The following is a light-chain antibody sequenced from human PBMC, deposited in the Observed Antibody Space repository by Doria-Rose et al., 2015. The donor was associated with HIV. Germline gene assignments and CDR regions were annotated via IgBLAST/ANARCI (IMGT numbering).Light chain of an antibody. V-gene: IGKV4-1*01. CDR1: QSLLYTSKNY. CDR3: QQYYDTPS. Sequence: DIRLTQSPESLGMSLGERATLNCKSNQSLLYTSKNYLAWYQQKPGQPPTLLIYWASTRQSGVPARFSGSGSGTDFTLTISSPEAEDVAVYYCQQYYDTPSFGPGTTVDIK. J-gene: IGKJ3*01. CDR2: WAS.